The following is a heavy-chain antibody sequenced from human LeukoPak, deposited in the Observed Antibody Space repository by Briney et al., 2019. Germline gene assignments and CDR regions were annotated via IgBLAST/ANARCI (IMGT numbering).Heavy chain of an antibody. Sequence: GGSLRLSCTASGFTFGDYAMTWVRQAPGKGLEWVGFIRSKIYGGTAEYAASVQGRFTISRDDSKGIAYLQMNSLKTEDTAVYYCTRDQTPYYWGQGTLVTVSS. CDR1: GFTFGDYA. CDR2: IRSKIYGGTA. J-gene: IGHJ4*02. V-gene: IGHV3-49*04. CDR3: TRDQTPYY.